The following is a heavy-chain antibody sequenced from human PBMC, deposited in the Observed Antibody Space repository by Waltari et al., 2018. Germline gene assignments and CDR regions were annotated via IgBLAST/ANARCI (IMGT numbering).Heavy chain of an antibody. CDR3: ARDPAPSDYFDS. CDR2: IYYSDYT. Sequence: QLQPQESGPGLVRPSETLSLTCTVSGGAISSSIYYWGWIRQPPGKGLEWIGNIYYSDYTYFNPSLKSRVTISSDTSRNQFSLKLTSVTAADTAVYYCARDPAPSDYFDSWGQGTLVTVSS. CDR1: GGAISSSIYY. D-gene: IGHD6-6*01. J-gene: IGHJ4*02. V-gene: IGHV4-39*07.